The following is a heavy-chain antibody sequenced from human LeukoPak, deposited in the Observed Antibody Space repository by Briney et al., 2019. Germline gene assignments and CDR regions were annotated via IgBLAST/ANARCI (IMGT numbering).Heavy chain of an antibody. V-gene: IGHV5-51*01. Sequence: GESLKISCKGSGYSFTSYWIGWVRHMPGKGLEWMGIIYPGDSDTRYSPSFQGQVTISADKSISTAYLQWSSLKASDTAMYYCARAAIVGASKPYYFDYWGQGTLVTVSS. D-gene: IGHD1-26*01. J-gene: IGHJ4*02. CDR1: GYSFTSYW. CDR2: IYPGDSDT. CDR3: ARAAIVGASKPYYFDY.